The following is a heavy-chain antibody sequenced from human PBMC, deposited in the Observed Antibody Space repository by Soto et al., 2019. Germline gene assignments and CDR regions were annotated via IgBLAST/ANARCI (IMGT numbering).Heavy chain of an antibody. V-gene: IGHV3-33*01. CDR2: IWYDGSNK. CDR3: ARDFMYYYDSSGQFDAFDI. CDR1: GFTFSSYG. J-gene: IGHJ3*02. Sequence: SLRLSCAASGFTFSSYGMHWVRQAPGKGLEWVAVIWYDGSNKYYADSVKGRFTISRDNSKNTLYLQMNSLRAEDTAVYYCARDFMYYYDSSGQFDAFDIWGQGTMVTVSS. D-gene: IGHD3-22*01.